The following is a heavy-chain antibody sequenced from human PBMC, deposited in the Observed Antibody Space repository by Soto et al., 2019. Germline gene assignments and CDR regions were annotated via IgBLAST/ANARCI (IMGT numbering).Heavy chain of an antibody. CDR3: ARLSPIALWLRLLYDSSGYYFDY. J-gene: IGHJ4*02. Sequence: SETLSLTCTVSGGSISSYYWSWIRQPPGKGLEWIGYIYYSGSTNYNPSLKSRVTISVDTSKNQISLKLSSVTAADTAVYYCARLSPIALWLRLLYDSSGYYFDYWGQGTLVTVSS. D-gene: IGHD3-22*01. CDR1: GGSISSYY. CDR2: IYYSGST. V-gene: IGHV4-59*01.